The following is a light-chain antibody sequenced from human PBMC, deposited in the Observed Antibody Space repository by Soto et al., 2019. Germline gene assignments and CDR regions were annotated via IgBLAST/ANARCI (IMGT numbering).Light chain of an antibody. V-gene: IGKV3-15*01. Sequence: EIVLSQSPFPRPLSTGETASVSCRASQSVSSSYLAWYQQKPGQAPRLLIYGASTRATGIPARFSGSGSGTEFTLIISSLQSEDSAVYYCQQYNSWLWTFGQGTKVDIK. CDR2: GAS. J-gene: IGKJ1*01. CDR1: QSVSSSY. CDR3: QQYNSWLWT.